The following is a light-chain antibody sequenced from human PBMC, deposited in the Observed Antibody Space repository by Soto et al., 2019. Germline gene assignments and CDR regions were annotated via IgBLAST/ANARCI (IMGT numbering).Light chain of an antibody. CDR2: EVT. J-gene: IGLJ1*01. CDR3: SSHTSGSTRV. Sequence: QSVLTQPVSVSGSPGQSIAISCTGTSSDVGGYDYVSWYQQQPDKAPKLMIYEVTQRPSGVSNRFSGSKSGNTASLTISGLQAEDEADYYCSSHTSGSTRVFGTGTKVTVL. CDR1: SSDVGGYDY. V-gene: IGLV2-14*01.